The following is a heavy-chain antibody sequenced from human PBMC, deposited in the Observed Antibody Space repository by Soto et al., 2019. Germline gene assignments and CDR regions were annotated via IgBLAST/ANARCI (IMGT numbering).Heavy chain of an antibody. D-gene: IGHD5-18*01. CDR2: MNPDTGGT. CDR1: GYTFITYD. J-gene: IGHJ6*02. V-gene: IGHV1-8*01. CDR3: MRVGCSCGYWYGMDV. Sequence: ASVKVSCKASGYTFITYDVNWVRQAPGQGLEWMGWMNPDTGGTGYAQKFQGRVTMTTDTSTSTAYLELSSLTYEDTAVYFCMRVGCSCGYWYGMDVWGQGTTVTVAS.